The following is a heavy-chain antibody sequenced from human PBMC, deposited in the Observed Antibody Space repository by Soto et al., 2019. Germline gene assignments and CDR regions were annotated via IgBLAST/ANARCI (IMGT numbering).Heavy chain of an antibody. V-gene: IGHV3-33*01. CDR1: GFTFSSYG. Sequence: QVQLVESGGGVVQPGRSLRLSCAASGFTFSSYGMHWVRQAPGKGLEWVAVIWYDGSNKYYADSVKGRFTISRDNSKTTLYLQMNSLRAEDTAVYYCAREQVYANWFDPWGQGTLVTVSS. J-gene: IGHJ5*02. D-gene: IGHD2-8*01. CDR2: IWYDGSNK. CDR3: AREQVYANWFDP.